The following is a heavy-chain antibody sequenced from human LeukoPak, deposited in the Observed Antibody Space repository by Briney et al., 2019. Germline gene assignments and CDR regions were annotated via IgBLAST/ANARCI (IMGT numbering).Heavy chain of an antibody. D-gene: IGHD6-13*01. J-gene: IGHJ1*01. Sequence: GGSLRLSCAASGFTFSNYAMSWVRQAPGKGLEWVSAISDSGGSTYYADSVTGRFTISRDNSKNTLYLQMDSLRAEDTAVYYCAKDLHSSSWYNYFQHWGQGTLVTVSS. CDR2: ISDSGGST. V-gene: IGHV3-23*01. CDR1: GFTFSNYA. CDR3: AKDLHSSSWYNYFQH.